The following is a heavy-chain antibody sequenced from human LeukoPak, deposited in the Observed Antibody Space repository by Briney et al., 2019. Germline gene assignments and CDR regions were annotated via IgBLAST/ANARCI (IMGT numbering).Heavy chain of an antibody. V-gene: IGHV1-2*02. CDR2: INPNSGGT. CDR1: GYTFTGYY. Sequence: GASVKVSCKASGYTFTGYYMHWVRQAPGQGLEWMGWINPNSGGTNYAQKFQSRVTMTRDTSISTAYMELSRLRSDGTAVYYCARGGLNYYDSSGYYDYWGQGTLVTVSS. D-gene: IGHD3-22*01. CDR3: ARGGLNYYDSSGYYDY. J-gene: IGHJ4*02.